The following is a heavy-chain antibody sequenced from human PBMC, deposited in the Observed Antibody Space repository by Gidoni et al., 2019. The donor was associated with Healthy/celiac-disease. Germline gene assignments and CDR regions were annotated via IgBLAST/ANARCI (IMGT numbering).Heavy chain of an antibody. CDR3: AVSVEMATSYMGTDAFDI. D-gene: IGHD5-12*01. CDR2: IVVGSGNT. V-gene: IGHV1-58*02. CDR1: GFTFTSSA. Sequence: QMQLVQSGPEVKKPGTSVKVSCKASGFTFTSSAMQWVRQARGQRLEWIGWIVVGSGNTNYAQKFQERVTITRDMSTSTAYMELSSLRSEDTAVYYCAVSVEMATSYMGTDAFDIWGQGTMVTVSS. J-gene: IGHJ3*02.